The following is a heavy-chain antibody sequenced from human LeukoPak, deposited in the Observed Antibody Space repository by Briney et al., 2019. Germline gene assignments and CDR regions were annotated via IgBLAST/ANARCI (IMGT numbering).Heavy chain of an antibody. J-gene: IGHJ5*02. D-gene: IGHD3-10*01. CDR2: IYYSGST. V-gene: IGHV4-39*01. CDR1: GGSISSSSYY. CDR3: ARHESYDNWFDP. Sequence: KASETLSLTCTVSGGSISSSSYYWGWIRQPPGKGLEWIGSIYYSGSTYYNPSLKSRVTISVDTSKNQFSLKLSSVTAADTAVYYCARHESYDNWFDPWGQGTLVTVSS.